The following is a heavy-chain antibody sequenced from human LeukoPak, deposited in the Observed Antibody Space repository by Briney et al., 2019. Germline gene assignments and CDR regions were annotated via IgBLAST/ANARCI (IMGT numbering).Heavy chain of an antibody. Sequence: GGSLRLSCTASRFTLTTYWMSWVRQAPGKGLEWVANIKQDGSQKYYVDSVKGRFTISRDNAKNTLYLLMNSLRAEDTAVYYCASLFLCYGCSSSSDSFDIWGQGTMVTVSS. CDR1: RFTLTTYW. CDR2: IKQDGSQK. D-gene: IGHD6-6*01. CDR3: ASLFLCYGCSSSSDSFDI. J-gene: IGHJ3*02. V-gene: IGHV3-7*01.